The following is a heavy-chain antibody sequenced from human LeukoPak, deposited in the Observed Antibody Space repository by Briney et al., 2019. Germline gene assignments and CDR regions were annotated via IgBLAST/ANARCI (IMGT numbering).Heavy chain of an antibody. CDR2: MYNSGST. J-gene: IGHJ4*02. V-gene: IGHV4-59*01. CDR3: ARGIESYGDYGY. Sequence: SETLSLTCAVYGGSFSGSYWSWIRQPPGKGLEWIAYMYNSGSTNYNPSLKSRVTISIDTSKNQFSLKLSSLTAADTATYYCARGIESYGDYGYWGQGILVTVSS. D-gene: IGHD4-17*01. CDR1: GGSFSGSY.